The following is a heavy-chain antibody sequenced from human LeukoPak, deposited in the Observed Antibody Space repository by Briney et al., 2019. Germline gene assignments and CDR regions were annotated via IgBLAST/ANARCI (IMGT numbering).Heavy chain of an antibody. J-gene: IGHJ6*03. D-gene: IGHD3-16*01. Sequence: PGGSLRLSCAASGFTFSSYSMNWVRQAPGKGLEWVSSISSSSSYIYYADSVKGRFTISRDNAKNSLYLQMNSLRAEDTAVYYCARAGGAGYYYYYMDVWGKGTTVTVSS. V-gene: IGHV3-21*01. CDR3: ARAGGAGYYYYYMDV. CDR1: GFTFSSYS. CDR2: ISSSSSYI.